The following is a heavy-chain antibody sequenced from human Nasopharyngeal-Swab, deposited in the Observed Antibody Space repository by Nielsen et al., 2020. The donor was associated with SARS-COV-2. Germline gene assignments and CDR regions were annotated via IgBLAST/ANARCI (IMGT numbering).Heavy chain of an antibody. D-gene: IGHD4/OR15-4a*01. Sequence: SQTLSLTCAAYVESFSYYYWSWIRQSPGKGLEWIAEINHSGATNYTPSLKSRVTISVDTSKNQLSLKVTSVTAADTAVYFCASRTSANYPPGFESWVQGSLVTVSS. CDR2: INHSGAT. CDR1: VESFSYYY. J-gene: IGHJ4*02. V-gene: IGHV4-34*01. CDR3: ASRTSANYPPGFES.